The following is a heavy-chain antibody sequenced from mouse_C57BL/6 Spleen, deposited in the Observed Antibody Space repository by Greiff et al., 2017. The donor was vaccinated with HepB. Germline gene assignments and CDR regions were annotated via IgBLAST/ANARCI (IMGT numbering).Heavy chain of an antibody. CDR1: GYSITSGYY. Sequence: EVKLVESGPGLVKPSQSLSLTCSVTGYSITSGYYWNWIRQFPGNKLEWMGYISYDGSNNYNPSLKNRISITRDTSKNQFFLKLNSVTTEDTATYYCASSKNYYGSREFDYWGQGTTLTVSS. D-gene: IGHD1-1*01. CDR3: ASSKNYYGSREFDY. J-gene: IGHJ2*01. CDR2: ISYDGSN. V-gene: IGHV3-6*01.